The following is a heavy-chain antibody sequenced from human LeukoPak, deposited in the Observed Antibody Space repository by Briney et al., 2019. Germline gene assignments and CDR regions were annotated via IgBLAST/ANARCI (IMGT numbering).Heavy chain of an antibody. Sequence: GGSLRLSCAASGFTFSSYAMHWVRQAPGKGLEWVAVISYDGSNKYYADSVKGRFTISRDNSKNTLYLQMNSLRAEDTAVYYCARAAGSGSPRFDYWGQGTLVTVSS. D-gene: IGHD6-19*01. CDR1: GFTFSSYA. CDR3: ARAAGSGSPRFDY. J-gene: IGHJ4*02. CDR2: ISYDGSNK. V-gene: IGHV3-30*04.